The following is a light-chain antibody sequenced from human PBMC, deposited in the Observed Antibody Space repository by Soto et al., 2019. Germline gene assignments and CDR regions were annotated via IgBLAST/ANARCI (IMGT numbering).Light chain of an antibody. Sequence: DIQVPQSPYSMSASLGDSVTITCRANQAIGVYLAWFQKQPGKVPKLLIYAASALQSGVPSRFSGSGSGTDFTLTISSLQPEDIATYHCQKYNSAPLTFGGGTKVEI. CDR1: QAIGVY. J-gene: IGKJ4*01. V-gene: IGKV1-27*01. CDR2: AAS. CDR3: QKYNSAPLT.